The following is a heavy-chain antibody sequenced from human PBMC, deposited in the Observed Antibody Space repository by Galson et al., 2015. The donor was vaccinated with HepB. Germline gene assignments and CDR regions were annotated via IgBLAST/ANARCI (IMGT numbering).Heavy chain of an antibody. V-gene: IGHV1-69*01. CDR2: IIPIFGTA. CDR3: ARDRVVRGEYYGMDV. Sequence: CKASGGTFSSYAISWVRQAPGQGLEWMGGIIPIFGTANYAQKFQGRVTITADESTSTAYMELSSLRSEDTAVYYCARDRVVRGEYYGMDVWGQGTTVTVSS. D-gene: IGHD3-10*01. J-gene: IGHJ6*02. CDR1: GGTFSSYA.